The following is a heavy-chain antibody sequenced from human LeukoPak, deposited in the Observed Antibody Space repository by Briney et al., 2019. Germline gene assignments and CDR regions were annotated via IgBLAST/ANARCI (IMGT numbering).Heavy chain of an antibody. J-gene: IGHJ4*02. CDR3: ASTSSSSSVDY. D-gene: IGHD6-6*01. CDR1: SGSISNYY. V-gene: IGHV4-59*05. Sequence: SETLSLTCTVSSGSISNYYWSWIRQSAGKGLEWIGSIYYSGSTYYDPSLKSRVTISVDTSKNQFSLKLSSVTAADTAVYYCASTSSSSSVDYWGQGTLVTVSS. CDR2: IYYSGST.